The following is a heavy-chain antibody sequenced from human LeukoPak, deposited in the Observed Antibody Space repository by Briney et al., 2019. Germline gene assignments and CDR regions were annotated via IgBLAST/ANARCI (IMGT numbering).Heavy chain of an antibody. CDR3: ATCDTAMELLH. CDR2: INPSGGRT. J-gene: IGHJ4*02. Sequence: ASVKVSCKACGYTFISCYIHWVRQAPGQGLEWMGIINPSGGRTGNAQKFQGRVTMTEDTSTDTAYMELSSLRSEDTAVYYCATCDTAMELLHWGQGTLVTVSS. D-gene: IGHD5-18*01. CDR1: GYTFISCY. V-gene: IGHV1-46*01.